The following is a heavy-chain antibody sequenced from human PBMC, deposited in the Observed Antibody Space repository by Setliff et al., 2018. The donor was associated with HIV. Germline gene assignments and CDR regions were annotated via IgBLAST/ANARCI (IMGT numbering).Heavy chain of an antibody. CDR3: ARGYSSSSFIL. CDR2: IYTSGST. J-gene: IGHJ4*02. CDR1: GGSISSYY. V-gene: IGHV4-4*08. Sequence: PSETLSLTCTVSGGSISSYYWSWIRQPPGKGLEWIGYIYTSGSTNYNPSLKSRVTISVDTSENQFSLKLSSVTAADTAVYYCARGYSSSSFILWGQGTLVTVSS. D-gene: IGHD6-6*01.